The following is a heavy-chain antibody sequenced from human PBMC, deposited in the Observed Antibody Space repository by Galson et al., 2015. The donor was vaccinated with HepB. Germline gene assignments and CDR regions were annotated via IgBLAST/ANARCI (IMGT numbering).Heavy chain of an antibody. J-gene: IGHJ4*02. V-gene: IGHV3-23*01. CDR3: AKDRWDSSGRYRVYFDY. CDR1: GFTFSSYA. CDR2: ISGSGGST. Sequence: SLRLSCAASGFTFSSYAMSWVRQAPGKGLEWVSAISGSGGSTYYADSVKGRFTISRDNSKNTLYLQMNSLRAEDTAVYYCAKDRWDSSGRYRVYFDYWGQGTLVTVSS. D-gene: IGHD6-19*01.